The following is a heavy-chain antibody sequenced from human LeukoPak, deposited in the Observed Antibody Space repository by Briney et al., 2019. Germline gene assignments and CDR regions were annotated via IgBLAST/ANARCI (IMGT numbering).Heavy chain of an antibody. CDR2: IKQDGSEK. D-gene: IGHD3-16*01. Sequence: PGGSLRLSCTASGFTFDNYWMTWVRQPPGKGLEWVANIKQDGSEKYYVDSVKGRFTISRDNAKNSLYLQMNSLRAEDTAVYYCARRLSWGQGTLVTVSS. CDR1: GFTFDNYW. V-gene: IGHV3-7*01. CDR3: ARRLS. J-gene: IGHJ4*02.